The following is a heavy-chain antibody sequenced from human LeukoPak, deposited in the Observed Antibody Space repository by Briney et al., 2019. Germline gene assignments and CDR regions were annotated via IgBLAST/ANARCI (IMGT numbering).Heavy chain of an antibody. CDR3: TRDTVGARDS. V-gene: IGHV3-74*01. D-gene: IGHD4-17*01. Sequence: GGSLSLSCAASGCTFSTYWMHWIRQGPGKGLVWVSRINEDGSSTSYADSVRGRFTISRDNAKHTLYLQMSSLRAEDTAVYYCTRDTVGARDSWGQGTLVTVSS. CDR1: GCTFSTYW. J-gene: IGHJ4*02. CDR2: INEDGSST.